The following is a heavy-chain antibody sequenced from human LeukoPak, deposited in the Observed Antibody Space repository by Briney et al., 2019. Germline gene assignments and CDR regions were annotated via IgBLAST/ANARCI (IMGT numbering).Heavy chain of an antibody. CDR3: ARVLEQWLVIFDY. Sequence: ASVKVSCKASGYTFTSYYMHWVRQAPGQELEWMGWINPNSGGTNYAQKFQGRVTMTRDTSISTAYMELSRLRSDDTAVYYCARVLEQWLVIFDYWGQGTLVTVSS. CDR2: INPNSGGT. J-gene: IGHJ4*02. CDR1: GYTFTSYY. D-gene: IGHD6-19*01. V-gene: IGHV1-2*02.